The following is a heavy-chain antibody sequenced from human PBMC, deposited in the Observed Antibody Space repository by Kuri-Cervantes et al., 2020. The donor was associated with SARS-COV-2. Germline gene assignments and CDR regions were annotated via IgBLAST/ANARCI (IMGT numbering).Heavy chain of an antibody. CDR2: IYYSGST. D-gene: IGHD3-10*01. V-gene: IGHV4-30-4*01. Sequence: LRLSCTVSGGSISSGDYYWSWIRQSPGKGLDWIGYIYYSGSTYYNPSLKSRVTISVDTSKNQFSLKLSSVTAADTAVYYCARDRLGLLWFGEPKRYGMDVWGQGTTVTVSS. J-gene: IGHJ6*02. CDR3: ARDRLGLLWFGEPKRYGMDV. CDR1: GGSISSGDYY.